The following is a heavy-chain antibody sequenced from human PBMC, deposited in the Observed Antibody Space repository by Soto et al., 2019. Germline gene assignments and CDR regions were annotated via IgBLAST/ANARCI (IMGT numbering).Heavy chain of an antibody. J-gene: IGHJ6*02. CDR2: INTYNGNT. D-gene: IGHD3-16*01. Sequence: QVQLVQSGAEVKNPGASVKVSCKASGYTFTRYGIGWARQAPGQGLEWMGWINTYNGNTNYAQNVQGRVTLTTETSTSTAYMERRSLRSNYTAIYYCAMVDVYVTPSPQDVWGQGTTVIVSS. CDR1: GYTFTRYG. CDR3: AMVDVYVTPSPQDV. V-gene: IGHV1-18*01.